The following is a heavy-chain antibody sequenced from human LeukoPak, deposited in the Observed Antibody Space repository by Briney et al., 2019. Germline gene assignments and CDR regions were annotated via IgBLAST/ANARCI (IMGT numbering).Heavy chain of an antibody. J-gene: IGHJ3*02. Sequence: IPSETLSLTCAVYGGSFSGYYWSWIRQPPGKGLEWIGEINHSGSTNYNPSLKSRVTISVDTSKNQFSLKLSSVTAADTAVYYCARGALVSSVVVINCCRAFDIWGQGTMVTVSS. CDR1: GGSFSGYY. V-gene: IGHV4-34*01. CDR3: ARGALVSSVVVINCCRAFDI. CDR2: INHSGST. D-gene: IGHD3-22*01.